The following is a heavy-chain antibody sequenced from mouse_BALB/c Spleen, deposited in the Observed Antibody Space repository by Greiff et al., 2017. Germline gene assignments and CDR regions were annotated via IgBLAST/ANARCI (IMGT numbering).Heavy chain of an antibody. V-gene: IGHV14-3*02. J-gene: IGHJ3*01. CDR3: ARDYRYDGSWFAY. CDR2: IDPANGNT. CDR1: GFNIKDTY. D-gene: IGHD2-14*01. Sequence: EVQLQESGAELVKPGASVKLSCTASGFNIKDTYMHWVKQRPEQGLEWIGRIDPANGNTKYDPKFQGKATITADTSSNTAYLQLSSLTSEDTAVYYCARDYRYDGSWFAYWGQGTLVTVAA.